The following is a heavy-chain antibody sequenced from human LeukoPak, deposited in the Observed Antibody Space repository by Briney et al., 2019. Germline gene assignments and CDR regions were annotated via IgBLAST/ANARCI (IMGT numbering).Heavy chain of an antibody. D-gene: IGHD4-17*01. V-gene: IGHV4-4*07. CDR3: TRVMTTVNVFDI. J-gene: IGHJ3*02. CDR1: GGSMSNYY. CDR2: IYSTGST. Sequence: SETLSLTCTVSGGSMSNYYWSWIRQPAGRGLEWIGRIYSTGSTNYNPSLKSRVTMSVDMSKNQFSLKLNSVTAADTAVYYCTRVMTTVNVFDIWGQGTLVTVSS.